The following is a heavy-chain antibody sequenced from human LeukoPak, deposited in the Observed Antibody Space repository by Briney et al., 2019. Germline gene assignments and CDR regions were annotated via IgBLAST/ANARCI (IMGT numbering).Heavy chain of an antibody. J-gene: IGHJ4*02. CDR1: GFNFANHA. CDR3: VREDTPATANY. CDR2: ISGGGDIT. D-gene: IGHD2-21*02. Sequence: GGSLRLSCAASGFNFANHAMSWVRQTPGKGLEWVPAISGGGDITYYADSVTGRFTISRDNSKDTLFLQMHSLRPGDTAVYYCVREDTPATANYWGQGTLVTISS. V-gene: IGHV3-23*01.